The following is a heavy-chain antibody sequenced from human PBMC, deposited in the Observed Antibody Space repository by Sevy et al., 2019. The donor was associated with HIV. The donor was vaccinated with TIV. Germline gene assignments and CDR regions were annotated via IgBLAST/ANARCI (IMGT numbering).Heavy chain of an antibody. CDR2: ISAYNGNT. V-gene: IGHV1-18*01. CDR3: ARDWAPGYYYDAIGVKRDYYFDY. Sequence: ASVKVSCKASDYTFSTQGFNWVRQAPGQGLEWMGWISAYNGNTKCAQKFQGRVTMTTDTSTSTAYMELTSLTSDDTAVYYCARDWAPGYYYDAIGVKRDYYFDYWGQGTLVTVSS. D-gene: IGHD3-22*01. J-gene: IGHJ4*02. CDR1: DYTFSTQG.